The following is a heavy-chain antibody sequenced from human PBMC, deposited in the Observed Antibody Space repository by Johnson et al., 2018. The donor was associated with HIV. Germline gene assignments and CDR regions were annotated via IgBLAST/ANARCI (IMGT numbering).Heavy chain of an antibody. CDR2: IRYDGANQ. CDR1: GFTFSYYG. CDR3: VKDEAQTLESAGRDAFEF. J-gene: IGHJ3*01. Sequence: QVQLVESGGGVVQTGGSLRLSCEASGFTFSYYGMHWVRQAPGKGLEWVSFIRYDGANQYYGDSVKGRFTISRDNSKNNLHLLMDRLRPEDTAVYYCVKDEAQTLESAGRDAFEFWGRGTAVTV. V-gene: IGHV3-30*02. D-gene: IGHD6-13*01.